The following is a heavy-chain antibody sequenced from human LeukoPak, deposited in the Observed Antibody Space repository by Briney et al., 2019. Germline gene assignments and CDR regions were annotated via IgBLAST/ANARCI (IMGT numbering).Heavy chain of an antibody. CDR2: VYYTGST. J-gene: IGHJ4*02. Sequence: SETLSLSCSVSGGSVSNYYWSWIRQPPGKGLEWIGYVYYTGSTNYNPSLKSRVTMFEDKSKNQFSLRLYSVTVADTAVYYCARHFAYSSSSYFDYWGQGSLVTVSS. V-gene: IGHV4-59*08. CDR3: ARHFAYSSSSYFDY. CDR1: GGSVSNYY. D-gene: IGHD6-6*01.